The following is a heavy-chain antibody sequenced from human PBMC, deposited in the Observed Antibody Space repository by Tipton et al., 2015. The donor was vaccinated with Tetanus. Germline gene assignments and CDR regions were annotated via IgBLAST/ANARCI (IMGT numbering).Heavy chain of an antibody. CDR3: ANLYTPGIAGPDY. Sequence: SLRLSCAASGFTFSSYGMHWVRQAPGKGLEYVSAISSNGGSTYYANSVKGRFTISRDNSKNTLYLQMNSLRAEDTAVYYCANLYTPGIAGPDYWGQGTLVTVSS. J-gene: IGHJ4*02. CDR1: GFTFSSYG. D-gene: IGHD1-26*01. CDR2: ISSNGGST. V-gene: IGHV3-64*01.